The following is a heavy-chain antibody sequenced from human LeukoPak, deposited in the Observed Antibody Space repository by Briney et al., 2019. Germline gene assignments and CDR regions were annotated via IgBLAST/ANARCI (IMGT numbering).Heavy chain of an antibody. CDR3: AREYYYDSSGKDAFDI. J-gene: IGHJ3*02. V-gene: IGHV4-30-4*07. Sequence: PSETLSLTCAVSGASISSGGYSWSWIRQPPGKGLEWIGYIYNSENTHYNPSLKSRVTISVDTSKNQFSLKLSSVTAADTAVYYCAREYYYDSSGKDAFDIWGQGTMVTVSS. D-gene: IGHD3-22*01. CDR1: GASISSGGYS. CDR2: IYNSENT.